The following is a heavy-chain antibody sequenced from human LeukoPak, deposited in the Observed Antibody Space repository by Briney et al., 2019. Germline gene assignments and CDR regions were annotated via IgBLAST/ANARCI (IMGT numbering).Heavy chain of an antibody. Sequence: SVKVSCKASGGTFSSYAISWVRQAPGQGLEWMGGIIPIFGTANYAQKFQGRVTITTDESTSTAYMELSSLRSEDTAVYYCARGHGYYDFWSGYPMDVWGKGTTVTVSS. D-gene: IGHD3-3*01. CDR2: IIPIFGTA. CDR3: ARGHGYYDFWSGYPMDV. J-gene: IGHJ6*03. V-gene: IGHV1-69*05. CDR1: GGTFSSYA.